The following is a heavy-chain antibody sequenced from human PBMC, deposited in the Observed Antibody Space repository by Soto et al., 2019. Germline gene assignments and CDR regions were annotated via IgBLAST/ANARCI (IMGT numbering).Heavy chain of an antibody. J-gene: IGHJ4*02. V-gene: IGHV4-31*03. CDR2: IYYSGST. CDR1: GGSISSGGYY. D-gene: IGHD5-18*01. Sequence: SETLSLTCTVSGGSISSGGYYWSWIRQHPGKGLEWIGYIYYSGSTYYNPSLKSRVTISVDTSKNQFSLKLSSVTAADTAVYYWAGGSRIQLWSHFDYWGKGTLVTVPS. CDR3: AGGSRIQLWSHFDY.